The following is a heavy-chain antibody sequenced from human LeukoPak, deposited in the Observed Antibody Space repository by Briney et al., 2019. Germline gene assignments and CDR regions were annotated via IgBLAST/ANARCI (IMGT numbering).Heavy chain of an antibody. CDR3: ARRAVAGIDY. CDR1: GGSVSHYY. J-gene: IGHJ4*02. CDR2: MYYGGSS. V-gene: IGHV4-59*08. D-gene: IGHD6-19*01. Sequence: SETLSLTCNVSGGSVSHYYWSWIRQPPGKGLEWIGYMYYGGSSNYNPSLKSRVTISIDTSKNQFSLKLSSVTAADTAVYYCARRAVAGIDYWGQGTLVTVSS.